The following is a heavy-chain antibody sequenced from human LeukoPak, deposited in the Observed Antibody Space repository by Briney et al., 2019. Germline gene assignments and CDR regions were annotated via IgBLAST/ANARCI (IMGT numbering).Heavy chain of an antibody. Sequence: ASVKVSCKVSGYTLTGLSMHRVRQAPGKGLEWMGGFDPEDGETIYAQKFQGRVTITEDTSTDTAYMELSSLRSEDTAVYYCATNSGGTEYSRPGGLDYWGQGALVTVSS. CDR2: FDPEDGET. D-gene: IGHD6-6*01. J-gene: IGHJ4*02. V-gene: IGHV1-24*01. CDR3: ATNSGGTEYSRPGGLDY. CDR1: GYTLTGLS.